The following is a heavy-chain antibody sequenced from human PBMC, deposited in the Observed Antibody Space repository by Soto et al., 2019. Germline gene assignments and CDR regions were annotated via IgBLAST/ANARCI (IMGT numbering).Heavy chain of an antibody. V-gene: IGHV1-3*01. CDR3: SIGFYGIAAAATFYFDY. J-gene: IGHJ4*02. Sequence: ASVKVSCKASGYTFTSYAMHLVRQAPGKRLEWMGWINAGNGKTKYSQKFQGRVTITRDTSASTAYMELSSLRSEDTAVYYCSIGFYGIAAAATFYFDYLGQGTLVTLSS. D-gene: IGHD6-13*01. CDR2: INAGNGKT. CDR1: GYTFTSYA.